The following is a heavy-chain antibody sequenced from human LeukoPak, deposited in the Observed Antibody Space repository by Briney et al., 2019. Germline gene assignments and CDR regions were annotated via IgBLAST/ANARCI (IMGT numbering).Heavy chain of an antibody. D-gene: IGHD5-18*01. Sequence: PGRSLRLSCAASGFTFSSYAMHWVRQAPGKGLEWVAVISYDGSNKYYADSVKGRFTISRDNSKNTLYLQMNSLRAEDTAVYYCAKDRWERDTAMVTPDYWGQGTLVTVSS. V-gene: IGHV3-30-3*01. CDR3: AKDRWERDTAMVTPDY. J-gene: IGHJ4*02. CDR1: GFTFSSYA. CDR2: ISYDGSNK.